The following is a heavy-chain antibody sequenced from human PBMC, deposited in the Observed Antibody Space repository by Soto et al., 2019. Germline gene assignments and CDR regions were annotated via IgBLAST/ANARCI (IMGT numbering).Heavy chain of an antibody. V-gene: IGHV1-46*01. CDR1: GYTFTSYY. Sequence: GASVKVSCKASGYTFTSYYIHWVRQAPGQGLEWLGVINPSGGSTSYAQKFQGRVTMTADTSTSTVYMELSGLRSDDTAVYYCARIPGVAVSATSWGQGTLVTVSS. J-gene: IGHJ5*02. D-gene: IGHD6-19*01. CDR2: INPSGGST. CDR3: ARIPGVAVSATS.